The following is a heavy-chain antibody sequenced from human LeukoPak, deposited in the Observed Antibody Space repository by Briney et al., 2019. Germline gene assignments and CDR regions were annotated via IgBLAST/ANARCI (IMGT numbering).Heavy chain of an antibody. CDR2: IDWDDDK. V-gene: IGHV2-70*04. CDR1: GFSLSTSGMR. Sequence: SGPALVKPTQTLTLTCTFSGFSLSTSGMRVSWIRQPPGKALEWLALIDWDDDKFYSTSLKTRLTISQDTSKNQVVLTMTNMDPVDTATYYCARAEYYYGSGSYYDYWGQGTLVTVSS. J-gene: IGHJ4*02. D-gene: IGHD3-10*01. CDR3: ARAEYYYGSGSYYDY.